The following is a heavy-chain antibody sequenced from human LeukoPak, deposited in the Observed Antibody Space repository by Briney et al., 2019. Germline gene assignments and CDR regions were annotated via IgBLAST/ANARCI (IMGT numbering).Heavy chain of an antibody. V-gene: IGHV3-30-3*01. J-gene: IGHJ4*02. Sequence: PGRSLRLSCAASGFTFSSYAMHWVRQAPGKGLEWVAVISYDGSNKYYADSVKGRFTISRDNSKNTLYLQMNSLRAEDTAVYYCAKVEMATIVFDYWGQGTLVTVSS. D-gene: IGHD5-24*01. CDR3: AKVEMATIVFDY. CDR2: ISYDGSNK. CDR1: GFTFSSYA.